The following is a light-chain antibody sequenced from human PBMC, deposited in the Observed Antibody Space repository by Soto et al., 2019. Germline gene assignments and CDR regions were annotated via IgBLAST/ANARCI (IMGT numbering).Light chain of an antibody. V-gene: IGLV2-14*01. CDR2: DVS. CDR1: SSDVGAYNW. CDR3: SSYTRTNTYV. Sequence: QSVLTQPASVSGSPGQSIAISCTGTSSDVGAYNWVSWYQQHPCKAPQLMIYDVSNRPSGVSNRFSGSKSGNTASLTISGLQAEDEADYYCSSYTRTNTYVFGTGTKVTVL. J-gene: IGLJ1*01.